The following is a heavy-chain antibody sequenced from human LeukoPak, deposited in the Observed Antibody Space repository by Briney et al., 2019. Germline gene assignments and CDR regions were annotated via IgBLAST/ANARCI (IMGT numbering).Heavy chain of an antibody. CDR1: GYTFTSYG. Sequence: PVVSVKVSCKASGYTFTSYGISWVRQAPGQGLEWMGWISAYNGNTNYAQKLQGRVTMTTDTSTSTAYMELRSLRSDDTAVYYCARDRYCSGGSCYYGYYYGMDVWGQGTTVTVSS. D-gene: IGHD2-15*01. V-gene: IGHV1-18*01. CDR2: ISAYNGNT. J-gene: IGHJ6*02. CDR3: ARDRYCSGGSCYYGYYYGMDV.